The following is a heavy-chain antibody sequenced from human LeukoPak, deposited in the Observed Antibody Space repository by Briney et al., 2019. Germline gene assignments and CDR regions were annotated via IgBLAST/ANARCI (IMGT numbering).Heavy chain of an antibody. V-gene: IGHV5-51*01. CDR3: ANEYCSGGNCYFDY. Sequence: GESLKISRKGSEYSFATYWIGWVRQMPGQGLEWMGIIFPGDSDTRYSPSFQGQVTISADKSISTAYLQWSSLKASDTAIYYCANEYCSGGNCYFDYWGQGTLVTVSS. CDR2: IFPGDSDT. CDR1: EYSFATYW. D-gene: IGHD2-15*01. J-gene: IGHJ4*02.